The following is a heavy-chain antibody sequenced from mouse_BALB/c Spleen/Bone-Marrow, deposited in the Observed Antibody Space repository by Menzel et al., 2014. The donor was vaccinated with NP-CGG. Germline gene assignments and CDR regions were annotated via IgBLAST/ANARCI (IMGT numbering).Heavy chain of an antibody. D-gene: IGHD1-2*01. CDR3: ARGGTTATWYFDV. J-gene: IGHJ1*01. Sequence: VQLQQPGAELVKPGASVKLSCTPSGFNIKDTYMHWVKQRPEQGLEWIGRIDPANGNTKYDPKFQGKATITADTSSNTAYLQLSSLTSEDTAVYYCARGGTTATWYFDVWGAGTTVTVSS. CDR2: IDPANGNT. CDR1: GFNIKDTY. V-gene: IGHV14-3*02.